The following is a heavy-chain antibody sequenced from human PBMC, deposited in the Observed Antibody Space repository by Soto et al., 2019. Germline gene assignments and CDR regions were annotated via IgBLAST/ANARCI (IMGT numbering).Heavy chain of an antibody. CDR2: IYYSGST. V-gene: IGHV4-39*01. J-gene: IGHJ4*02. CDR3: ASLAGYSSGWYLLDY. D-gene: IGHD6-19*01. CDR1: GGSTSSSSYY. Sequence: QLQLQESGPGLGKPSETLSLTCTVSGGSTSSSSYYWGWIRQPPGKGLEWIGSIYYSGSTYYNPSLKSRVTISVDTSKNQFSLKLSSVTAADTAIYYCASLAGYSSGWYLLDYWGQGTLVTVSS.